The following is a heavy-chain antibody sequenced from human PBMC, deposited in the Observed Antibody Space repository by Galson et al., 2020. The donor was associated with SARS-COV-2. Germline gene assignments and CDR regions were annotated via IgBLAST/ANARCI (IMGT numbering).Heavy chain of an antibody. D-gene: IGHD1-26*01. Sequence: GGFLRPSCAASGFPFIAHAIPWVRQAPGKGLEWVTVISDDVQKRYYAESVRGRFAISRDNSENTLYLQMNSRRPDDTGIYCCAKERYDNTRGWESWGQGTLVTVSS. CDR2: ISDDVQKR. J-gene: IGHJ5*02. V-gene: IGHV3-30*09. CDR3: AKERYDNTRGWES. CDR1: GFPFIAHA.